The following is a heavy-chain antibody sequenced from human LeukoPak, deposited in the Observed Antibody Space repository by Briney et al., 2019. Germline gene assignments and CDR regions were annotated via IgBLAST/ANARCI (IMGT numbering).Heavy chain of an antibody. J-gene: IGHJ1*01. CDR3: ARNRPAGYDYDYGFELQH. V-gene: IGHV3-23*01. CDR2: IFGSGCST. D-gene: IGHD4/OR15-4a*01. CDR1: GFTFSSYA. Sequence: GGSLRLSCAASGFTFSSYAMYWVRQAPGKGLEWVSGIFGSGCSTHYADSVKGRFTISRDNSKNTVYLQMNSLRAEDTAVYFCARNRPAGYDYDYGFELQHWGQGTLVTVSS.